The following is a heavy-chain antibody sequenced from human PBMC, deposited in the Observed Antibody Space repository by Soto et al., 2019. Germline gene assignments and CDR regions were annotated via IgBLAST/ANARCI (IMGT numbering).Heavy chain of an antibody. D-gene: IGHD6-13*01. CDR1: GASIYNGGYF. V-gene: IGHV4-30-4*01. CDR3: ARGRIAAPGNSDFDS. Sequence: PSETLSLTCSVSGASIYNGGYFWSWTRQSPGKGLEWIGHIHNSGSPYNNPSLKSRVTISADTSMNQFSLALTSVIAAVTAVYYCARGRIAAPGNSDFDSWGQGALVTVSS. J-gene: IGHJ4*02. CDR2: IHNSGSP.